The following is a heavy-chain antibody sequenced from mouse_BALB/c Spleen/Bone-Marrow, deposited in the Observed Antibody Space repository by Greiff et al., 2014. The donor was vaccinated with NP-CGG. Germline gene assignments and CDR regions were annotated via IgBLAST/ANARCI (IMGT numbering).Heavy chain of an antibody. D-gene: IGHD2-14*01. CDR3: AQGYDWAMDY. Sequence: EVQLQQSGAELVKPGASVKLSCTASGFNIKDTYIHWVKQRPEQGLEWIGRIDPANGNTKYDPKFQGKATITTDTSSNTGYLQLSSLTSEDTAVYYCAQGYDWAMDYWGQGTSVTVSS. J-gene: IGHJ4*01. V-gene: IGHV14-3*02. CDR2: IDPANGNT. CDR1: GFNIKDTY.